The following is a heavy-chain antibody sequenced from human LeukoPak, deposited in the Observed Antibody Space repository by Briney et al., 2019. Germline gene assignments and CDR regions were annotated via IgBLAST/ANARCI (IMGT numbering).Heavy chain of an antibody. V-gene: IGHV4-30-4*08. Sequence: SQTLSLTCTVSGGSISSGDYYWSWIRQPPGKGLEWIGYIYYSGSTYYNPPLKSRVTISVDTSKNQFSLNLISVTAADTAVYYCARHASGSYNNFQHWGQGTLVTVSS. J-gene: IGHJ1*01. CDR1: GGSISSGDYY. CDR3: ARHASGSYNNFQH. D-gene: IGHD1-26*01. CDR2: IYYSGST.